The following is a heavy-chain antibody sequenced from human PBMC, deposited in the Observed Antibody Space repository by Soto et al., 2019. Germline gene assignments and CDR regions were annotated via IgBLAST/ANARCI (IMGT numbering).Heavy chain of an antibody. Sequence: QLQLQESGSGLVKPSQTLSLTCAVSGGSISSGGYSWSWIRQPPGKGLEWIGYIYHSGSTYYNPSLKRRAPISVARAKTQSSLKLSSVAPADTAVYYCAAGGGLPRYYWGQGTLVTVSS. CDR3: AAGGGLPRYY. V-gene: IGHV4-30-2*01. CDR1: GGSISSGGYS. J-gene: IGHJ4*02. D-gene: IGHD1-26*01. CDR2: IYHSGST.